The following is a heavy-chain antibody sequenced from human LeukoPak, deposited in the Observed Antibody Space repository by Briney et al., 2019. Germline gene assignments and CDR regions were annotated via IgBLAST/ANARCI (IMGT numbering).Heavy chain of an antibody. J-gene: IGHJ4*02. V-gene: IGHV4-59*01. CDR2: IYYSGST. D-gene: IGHD2-15*01. CDR1: GGSISSYS. CDR3: ATHPPKVCTGGSCTDY. Sequence: PSETLSLTCTVSGGSISSYSWRWLRQPPGKGLEWIGYIYYSGSTNYNPSLKSRVTISVDMSKNQFSLKLSSVTAADTAVYYCATHPPKVCTGGSCTDYWGQGTLVTVSS.